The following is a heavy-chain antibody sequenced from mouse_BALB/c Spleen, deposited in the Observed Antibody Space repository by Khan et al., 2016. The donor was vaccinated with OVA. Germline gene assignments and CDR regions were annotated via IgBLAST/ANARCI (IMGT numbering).Heavy chain of an antibody. CDR1: GYTFTSYW. V-gene: IGHV1S132*01. J-gene: IGHJ3*01. D-gene: IGHD2-1*01. CDR2: IFPGTDTT. Sequence: QVQLQQPGAELVKPGASVKLSCKTSGYTFTSYWIQWVKQRPGQGLGWIGQIFPGTDTTYYNENFKGKATLTVDTSSSTAHMHLSSLTSEDSAVYFCARGYFGNYEFVYWGRGTLVTVSP. CDR3: ARGYFGNYEFVY.